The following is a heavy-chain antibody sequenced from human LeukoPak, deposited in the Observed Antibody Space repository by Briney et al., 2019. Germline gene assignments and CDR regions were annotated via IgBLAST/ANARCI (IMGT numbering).Heavy chain of an antibody. D-gene: IGHD3-3*01. CDR3: ARGRWGTTIFHFDY. J-gene: IGHJ4*02. V-gene: IGHV4-34*01. CDR1: GGSFSGYY. CDR2: INQSGST. Sequence: SETLSLTCAVYGGSFSGYYWSWIRQPPGKGLEWIGEINQSGSTNYNPSLKSRVTISVDTSKNQFSLKLSSVTAADTAVYYCARGRWGTTIFHFDYWGQGTLVTVSS.